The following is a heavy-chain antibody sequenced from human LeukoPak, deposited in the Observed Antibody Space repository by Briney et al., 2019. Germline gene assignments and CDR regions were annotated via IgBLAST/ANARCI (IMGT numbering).Heavy chain of an antibody. J-gene: IGHJ4*02. CDR2: IYSGGST. CDR1: GFTVSSNY. D-gene: IGHD3-10*01. V-gene: IGHV3-53*01. CDR3: AREYYYGSGSYGLGFDY. Sequence: YPGGSLRLSCAASGFTVSSNYMSWVRQAPGKGLEWVSVIYSGGSTYYADSVKGRFTISRDNSKNTLYLQMNSLRAEDTAVYYCAREYYYGSGSYGLGFDYWGQGTLVTVSS.